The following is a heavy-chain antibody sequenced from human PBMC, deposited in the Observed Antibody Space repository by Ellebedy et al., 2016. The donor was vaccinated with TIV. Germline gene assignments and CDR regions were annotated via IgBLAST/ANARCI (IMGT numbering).Heavy chain of an antibody. CDR2: IYSGGST. J-gene: IGHJ4*02. CDR3: AGTSSYYYFDY. D-gene: IGHD2-15*01. V-gene: IGHV3-53*05. Sequence: GESLKISCVASGFTVSSNYMSWVRQAPGKGLEWVSVIYSGGSTYYADSVKGRFTISRDNSKNTLYLQMNSLRAEDTAVYYCAGTSSYYYFDYWGQGTLVTVSS. CDR1: GFTVSSNY.